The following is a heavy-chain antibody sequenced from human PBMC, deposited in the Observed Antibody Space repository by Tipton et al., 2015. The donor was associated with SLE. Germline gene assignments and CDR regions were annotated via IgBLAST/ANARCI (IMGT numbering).Heavy chain of an antibody. CDR3: AGAPYDCDITGHHGRYFDTMCV. J-gene: IGHJ6*02. D-gene: IGHD3-22*01. CDR2: IFYSGST. CDR1: GGAISGYY. V-gene: IGHV4-59*01. Sequence: TLSLTCTVSGGAISGYYWSWIRQPPGKGLEWIGYIFYSGSTNYKPSLRGRVAISVDTSKNQLSLKLNSVTAADTAVYYCAGAPYDCDITGHHGRYFDTMCVWRQGTRVTVSS.